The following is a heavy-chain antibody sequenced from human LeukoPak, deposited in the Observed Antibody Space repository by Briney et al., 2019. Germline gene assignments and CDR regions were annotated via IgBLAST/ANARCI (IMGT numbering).Heavy chain of an antibody. D-gene: IGHD6-19*01. J-gene: IGHJ4*02. CDR1: GFTFSSYA. CDR2: ISGSGGST. V-gene: IGHV3-23*01. CDR3: AKDRVAVALVYFDY. Sequence: GGSLRLSCAASGFTFSSYAMNWIRQAPGKGLEWVSAISGSGGSTYYADSVKGRFTISRDNSKNTLYLQMNSLRAEDTAVYYCAKDRVAVALVYFDYWGQGTLVTVSS.